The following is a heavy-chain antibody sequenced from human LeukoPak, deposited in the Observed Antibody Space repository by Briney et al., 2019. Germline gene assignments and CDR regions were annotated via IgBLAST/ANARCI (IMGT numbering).Heavy chain of an antibody. CDR1: GGSISSYY. V-gene: IGHV4-59*01. CDR2: IYYSGST. CDR3: ARAGRDYDFWSGYYKGDHFDY. D-gene: IGHD3-3*01. Sequence: SETLSLTCTVSGGSISSYYWSWIRRPPGKGLEWIGYIYYSGSTNYNPSLKSRVTISVDTSKNQFSLKLNSVTAADTAVYYCARAGRDYDFWSGYYKGDHFDYWGQGTLVTVSS. J-gene: IGHJ4*02.